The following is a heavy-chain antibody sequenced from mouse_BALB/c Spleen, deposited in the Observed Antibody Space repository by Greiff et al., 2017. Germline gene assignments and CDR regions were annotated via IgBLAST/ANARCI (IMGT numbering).Heavy chain of an antibody. CDR2: ILPGSGST. V-gene: IGHV1-9*01. Sequence: VQLQQSGAELMKPGASVKISCKATGYTFSSYWIEWVKQRPGHGLEWIGEILPGSGSTNYNEKFKGKATFTADTSSNTAYMQLSSLTSEDSAVYYCARWRDYYDYDRVFAYWGQGTLVTVSA. D-gene: IGHD2-4*01. CDR3: ARWRDYYDYDRVFAY. J-gene: IGHJ3*01. CDR1: GYTFSSYW.